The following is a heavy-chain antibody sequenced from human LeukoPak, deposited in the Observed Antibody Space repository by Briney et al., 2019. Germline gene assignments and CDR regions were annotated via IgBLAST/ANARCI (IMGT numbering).Heavy chain of an antibody. D-gene: IGHD2-2*01. Sequence: PGGSLRLSCAASEFIFSSYSMNWVRQAPGKGLEWVSYISSSSSTIYYAGSVKGRFTISRDNAKNSLYLQMNSLRAEDTAVYYCARDWGTLYCSSTSCSHFDYWGQGTLVTVSS. CDR2: ISSSSSTI. CDR1: EFIFSSYS. CDR3: ARDWGTLYCSSTSCSHFDY. J-gene: IGHJ4*02. V-gene: IGHV3-48*01.